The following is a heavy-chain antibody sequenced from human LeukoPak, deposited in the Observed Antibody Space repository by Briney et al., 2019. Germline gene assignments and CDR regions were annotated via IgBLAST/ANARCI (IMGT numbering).Heavy chain of an antibody. V-gene: IGHV1-18*01. D-gene: IGHD3-10*01. CDR3: ARGLKEDYYGSGSYAEFDY. J-gene: IGHJ4*02. CDR2: ISAYSGYT. CDR1: GYTFTSYG. Sequence: ASVKVSCKASGYTFTSYGITWVRQAPGQGLEWMGCISAYSGYTKNAQKLQGRGTMTRDTSISTAYMELSRLRSDDTAVYYCARGLKEDYYGSGSYAEFDYWGQGTLVTVSS.